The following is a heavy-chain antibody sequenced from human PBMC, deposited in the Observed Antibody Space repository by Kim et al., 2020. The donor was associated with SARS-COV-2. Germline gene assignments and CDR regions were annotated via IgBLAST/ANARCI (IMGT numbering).Heavy chain of an antibody. CDR3: ARGFCYNCAGLY. D-gene: IGHD2-21*01. CDR1: GDSLDNGPH. CDR2: VSATGNA. J-gene: IGHJ4*02. Sequence: SETLSLTCAVSGDSLDNGPHWGWVRQTPGGGLEGIGSVSATGNAYYTSSLKSRVAMSLDTPRNKFSLRLTAVTAADTAVYYCARGFCYNCAGLYWGQGIRVTISS. V-gene: IGHV4-28*03.